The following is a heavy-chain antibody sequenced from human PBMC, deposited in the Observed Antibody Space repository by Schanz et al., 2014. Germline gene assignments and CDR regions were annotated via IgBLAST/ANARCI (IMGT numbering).Heavy chain of an antibody. J-gene: IGHJ4*02. V-gene: IGHV1-69*04. Sequence: QVHLVQSGAEVKEPGSSVKVSCKPSGGTFVTFFFTWVRQAPGQGPQWMGRISPLLGVANYAQEFQGRLTITADTSTSTVSMELSSPRSEDTAVYYCATCSGGTCHAKPVLDNWGQGTLVTVSS. CDR1: GGTFVTFF. CDR3: ATCSGGTCHAKPVLDN. D-gene: IGHD2-15*01. CDR2: ISPLLGVA.